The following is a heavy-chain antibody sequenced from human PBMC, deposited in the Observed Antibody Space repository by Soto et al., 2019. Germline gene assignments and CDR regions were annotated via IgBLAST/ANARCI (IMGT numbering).Heavy chain of an antibody. J-gene: IGHJ4*02. CDR1: GYTFTGYY. CDR3: AREGLGRGWSEYYFDY. Sequence: QVQLVQSGAEVKKPGASVKVSCKASGYTFTGYYMHWVRQAPGQGLEWMGWINPNSGGTNYAQKFQGWVTMTRDTSISTAYMELSRLRSDDTAVYYCAREGLGRGWSEYYFDYWGQGTLVTVSS. D-gene: IGHD6-19*01. CDR2: INPNSGGT. V-gene: IGHV1-2*04.